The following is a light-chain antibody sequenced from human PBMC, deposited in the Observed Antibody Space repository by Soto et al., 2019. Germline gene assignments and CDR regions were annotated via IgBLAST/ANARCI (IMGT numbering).Light chain of an antibody. CDR1: SSNIGAGYD. CDR3: QSYDSSLSGSV. V-gene: IGLV1-40*01. Sequence: QSVLTQPPSVSGAPGQRVTISCTGSSSNIGAGYDVHWYQQLPGTAPKLLIFINNNRPSGVPDRFSGFKSGTSASLAITGLQAEEEADYYCQSYDSSLSGSVFGGGTKLTVL. J-gene: IGLJ2*01. CDR2: INN.